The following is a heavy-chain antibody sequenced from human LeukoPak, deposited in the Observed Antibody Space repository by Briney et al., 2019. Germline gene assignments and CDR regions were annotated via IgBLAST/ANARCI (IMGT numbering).Heavy chain of an antibody. J-gene: IGHJ4*02. CDR1: GYTFTDYY. D-gene: IGHD1-26*01. CDR2: INPNSGGT. CDR3: ARDVPIEGATTRGHDY. V-gene: IGHV1-2*02. Sequence: ASVKVSCKASGYTFTDYYMQWVRQAPGQGLEWMGWINPNSGGTNYEQKLQGRVTMTTDTSTSTAYMELRSLRSDDTAVYYCARDVPIEGATTRGHDYWGQGTQVTVSS.